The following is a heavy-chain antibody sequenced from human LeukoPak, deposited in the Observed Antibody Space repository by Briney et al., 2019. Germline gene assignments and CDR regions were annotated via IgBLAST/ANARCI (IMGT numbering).Heavy chain of an antibody. CDR3: ARDPYYDFWGGYYQDYGMDV. Sequence: ASVKVSCKASGHTFTSYGISWVRQAPGQGLEWMGWISAYNGNTNYAQKLQGRVTMTTDTSTSTAYMELRSLRSDDTAVYYCARDPYYDFWGGYYQDYGMDVWGQGTTVTVSS. CDR2: ISAYNGNT. D-gene: IGHD3-3*01. J-gene: IGHJ6*02. CDR1: GHTFTSYG. V-gene: IGHV1-18*01.